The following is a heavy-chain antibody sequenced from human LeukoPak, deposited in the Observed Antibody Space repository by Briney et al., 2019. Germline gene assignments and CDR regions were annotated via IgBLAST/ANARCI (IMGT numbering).Heavy chain of an antibody. CDR1: GFTFSSYA. J-gene: IGHJ4*02. Sequence: GGSLRLSCAASGFTFSSYAMSWVRQAPEKGLEWVSAISGSGGSTDYADSVKGRFTISRDNSKNTLYLQMNSLRAEHTAVYYCAKLPAYDIPPYYFDYWGQGILVTVSS. D-gene: IGHD3-9*01. CDR2: ISGSGGST. V-gene: IGHV3-23*01. CDR3: AKLPAYDIPPYYFDY.